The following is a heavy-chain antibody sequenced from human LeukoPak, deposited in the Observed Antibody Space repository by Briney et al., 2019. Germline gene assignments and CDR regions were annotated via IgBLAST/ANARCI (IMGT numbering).Heavy chain of an antibody. D-gene: IGHD6-13*01. CDR3: AKAPSIAAAGRRGDYYYYGMDV. CDR1: GFTSSSYA. J-gene: IGHJ6*02. CDR2: ISGSGGST. V-gene: IGHV3-23*01. Sequence: PGGSLRLSCAPSGFTSSSYAMRWVCEGPGGGVEWVSAISGSGGSTYYADSVKGRFTISRDNSKNTLYLQMNSLRAEDTAVYYCAKAPSIAAAGRRGDYYYYGMDVWGQGTTVTVSS.